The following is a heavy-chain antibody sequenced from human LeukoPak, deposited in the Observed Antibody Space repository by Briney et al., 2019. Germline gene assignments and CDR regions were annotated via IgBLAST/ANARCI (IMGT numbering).Heavy chain of an antibody. D-gene: IGHD2-2*01. CDR2: ISGSGGST. J-gene: IGHJ4*02. V-gene: IGHV3-23*01. Sequence: PGGSLRLSCAASGFTFSNYAMTWVRQAPGKGLEWVSAISGSGGSTYYADSVKGRFTISRDNSKNTLYLQMNSLRAEDTAVYYCAKPYVPAASRGAYFDYWGQGTLVTVSS. CDR3: AKPYVPAASRGAYFDY. CDR1: GFTFSNYA.